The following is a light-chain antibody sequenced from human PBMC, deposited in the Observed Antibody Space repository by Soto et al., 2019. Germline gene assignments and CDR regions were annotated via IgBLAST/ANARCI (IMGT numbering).Light chain of an antibody. CDR2: GAF. Sequence: EILMTQSPVTLSVSPGGRAPLYCRASQSVSSNLAWYQQKPGQAPSIIIYGAFTRATGIPARFSGTGSGTEFTLTISSLEPEDVAVYYCQQYGSSAITFGQGTRLEIK. V-gene: IGKV3-15*01. CDR3: QQYGSSAIT. CDR1: QSVSSN. J-gene: IGKJ5*01.